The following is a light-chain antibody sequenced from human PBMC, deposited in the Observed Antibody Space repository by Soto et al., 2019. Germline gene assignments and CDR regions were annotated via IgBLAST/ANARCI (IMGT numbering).Light chain of an antibody. CDR2: SDT. J-gene: IGLJ2*01. CDR1: NIGSKG. V-gene: IGLV3-21*04. CDR3: QVWDSGSAHVV. Sequence: SYELTQPHSVSVAQGKTASISCGGNNIGSKGVHWYQQKPGQAPVLVIYSDTDLPPVIPERFSGSTSANLATLTISRVEAGDEADYYCQVWDSGSAHVVFGGGTKVTVL.